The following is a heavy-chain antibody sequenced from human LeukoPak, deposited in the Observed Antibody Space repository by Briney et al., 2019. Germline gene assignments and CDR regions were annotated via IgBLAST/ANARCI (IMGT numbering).Heavy chain of an antibody. D-gene: IGHD6-19*01. J-gene: IGHJ3*02. V-gene: IGHV1-18*01. CDR3: ARDWSSGPRRGAFDI. Sequence: ASVKVSCKASGYTFTSYAMNWVRQAPGQGLEWMGWISAYNGNTNYAQKLQGRVTMTTDTSTSTAYMELRSLRSDDTAVYYCARDWSSGPRRGAFDIWGQGTMVTVSS. CDR2: ISAYNGNT. CDR1: GYTFTSYA.